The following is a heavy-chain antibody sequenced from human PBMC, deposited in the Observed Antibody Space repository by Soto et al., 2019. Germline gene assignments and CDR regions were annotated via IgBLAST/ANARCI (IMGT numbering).Heavy chain of an antibody. CDR1: GGSISRYY. D-gene: IGHD7-27*01. CDR2: IYYSGST. J-gene: IGHJ2*01. CDR3: ARSVRRGWYFDL. V-gene: IGHV4-59*08. Sequence: SETLSLTCTVSGGSISRYYWSWIRQPPGKGLEWIGYIYYSGSTNYNPSLKSRVTISVDTSKNQFSLKLSSVTAADTAVYYCARSVRRGWYFDLWGRGTLVTVSS.